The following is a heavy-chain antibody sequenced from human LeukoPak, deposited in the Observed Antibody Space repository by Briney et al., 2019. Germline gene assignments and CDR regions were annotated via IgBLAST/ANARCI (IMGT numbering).Heavy chain of an antibody. V-gene: IGHV3-53*01. CDR3: ARTEYYYDSSGYRPFDY. CDR2: XXXGGST. CDR1: GFTVSSNY. D-gene: IGHD3-22*01. J-gene: IGHJ4*02. Sequence: GGSLRLSCAASGFTVSSNYMSWVXQAPGKGLEWXXXXXXGGSTYYADSVKGRFTISRDNSKNTLYLQMNSLRAEDTAVYYCARTEYYYDSSGYRPFDYWGQGTLVTVSS.